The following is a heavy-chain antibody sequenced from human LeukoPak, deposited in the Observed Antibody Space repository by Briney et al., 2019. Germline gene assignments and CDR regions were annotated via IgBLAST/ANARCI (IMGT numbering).Heavy chain of an antibody. CDR2: ISSSSSYI. CDR1: GFTFSSYS. CDR3: ARQILTGYYHYFDY. J-gene: IGHJ4*02. D-gene: IGHD3-9*01. Sequence: GGSLRLSCAASGFTFSSYSMNWVRQAPGEGLEWVSSISSSSSYIYYADSVKGRFTISRDNAKNSLYLQMNSLRAEDTAVYYCARQILTGYYHYFDYWGQGTLVTVSS. V-gene: IGHV3-21*01.